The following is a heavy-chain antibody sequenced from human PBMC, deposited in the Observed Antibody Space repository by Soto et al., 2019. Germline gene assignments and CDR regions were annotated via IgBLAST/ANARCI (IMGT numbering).Heavy chain of an antibody. CDR1: GDSVSSNSAA. J-gene: IGHJ6*02. CDR3: ARDGTGAPPSYYYYGMDV. V-gene: IGHV6-1*01. CDR2: TYYGSKWYN. D-gene: IGHD7-27*01. Sequence: PSQTLSLTCAISGDSVSSNSAAWNWIRQSPSRGLEWLGRTYYGSKWYNDYAVSVKSRITINPDTSKNQFSLQLNSVTPEDTAVYYCARDGTGAPPSYYYYGMDVWGQGTTVTVSS.